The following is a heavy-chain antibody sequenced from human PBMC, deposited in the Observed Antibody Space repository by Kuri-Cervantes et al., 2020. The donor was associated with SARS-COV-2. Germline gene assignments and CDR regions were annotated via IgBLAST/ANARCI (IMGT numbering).Heavy chain of an antibody. J-gene: IGHJ6*02. CDR1: GGSISSYY. D-gene: IGHD3-10*01. Sequence: GSLRLSCTVSGGSISSYYWSWIRQPPGKGLEWIGYIYYSGSTNYNPSLKSRVTISVDTSKNQFSLKLSSVTAADTAVYYCARGWDYGSGSYYQRGDYGMDVWGQGTTVTVSS. CDR2: IYYSGST. CDR3: ARGWDYGSGSYYQRGDYGMDV. V-gene: IGHV4-59*01.